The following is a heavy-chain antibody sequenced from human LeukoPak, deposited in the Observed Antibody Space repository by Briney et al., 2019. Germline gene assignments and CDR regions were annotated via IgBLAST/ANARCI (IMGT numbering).Heavy chain of an antibody. D-gene: IGHD4-17*01. CDR1: GDSISSYY. CDR3: ARCRTGVTTYVDY. CDR2: IYYSGST. Sequence: SETLSLTCTVSGDSISSYYWSWIRQPPGKGLEWIGYIYYSGSTVYNPSLKSRVTISVDTSTNQFSLNLSSVTAADTAVYYCARCRTGVTTYVDYWGQGTLVTVSS. V-gene: IGHV4-59*01. J-gene: IGHJ4*02.